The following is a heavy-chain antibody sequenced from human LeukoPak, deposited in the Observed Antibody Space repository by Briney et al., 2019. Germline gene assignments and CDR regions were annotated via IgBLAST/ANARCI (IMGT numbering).Heavy chain of an antibody. Sequence: GGSLRLSCAASGFTFSNYAMHWVRQAPGKGLEWVAVISYDGSNKYYADSVKGRFTISRDNSKNSLYLQMNSLRAEDTAVYYCARRLRAGYSSGYDPYYFDYWGQGTLVTVSS. CDR3: ARRLRAGYSSGYDPYYFDY. J-gene: IGHJ4*02. CDR1: GFTFSNYA. D-gene: IGHD6-19*01. V-gene: IGHV3-30*04. CDR2: ISYDGSNK.